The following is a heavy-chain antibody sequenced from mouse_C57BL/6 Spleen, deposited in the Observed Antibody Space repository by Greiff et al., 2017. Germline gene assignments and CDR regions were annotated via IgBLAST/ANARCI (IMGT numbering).Heavy chain of an antibody. J-gene: IGHJ1*03. CDR1: GYTFTDYN. CDR2: INPNNGST. CDR3: ASRRLLPITYWYFDG. V-gene: IGHV1-18*01. Sequence: VQLQQSGPELVKPGASVKIPCKASGYTFTDYNMDWVKQSHGKSLEWIGDINPNNGSTIYNQKFKGKATLTVDKSSSTAYMELRSLTSEDTAVYYCASRRLLPITYWYFDGWGTATTVTASS. D-gene: IGHD1-1*01.